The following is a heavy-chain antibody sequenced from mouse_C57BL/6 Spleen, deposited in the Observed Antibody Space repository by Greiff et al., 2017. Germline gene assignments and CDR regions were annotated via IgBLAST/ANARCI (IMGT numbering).Heavy chain of an antibody. J-gene: IGHJ4*01. Sequence: VQLQQSGPELVKPGASVKISCKASGYSFTDYNMNWVKQSNGKSLEWIGVINPNYGTTSYNQKFKGKATLTVDQSSSTAYMQLNSLTSEASAVXYCARFYSNYGSHYPMDYWGQGTSVTVSS. CDR1: GYSFTDYN. D-gene: IGHD2-5*01. V-gene: IGHV1-39*01. CDR3: ARFYSNYGSHYPMDY. CDR2: INPNYGTT.